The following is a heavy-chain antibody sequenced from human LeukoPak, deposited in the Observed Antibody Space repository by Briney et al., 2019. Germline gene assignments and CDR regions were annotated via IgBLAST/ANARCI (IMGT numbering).Heavy chain of an antibody. CDR2: INHSGST. D-gene: IGHD6-13*01. CDR1: GGSFSGYY. Sequence: SETLSLTCAVYGGSFSGYYWSWIRQPPGKGLEWIGEINHSGSTNYNPSLKSRVTISVDTSKNQFSLKLSSVTAADTAVYYCTRNSSWQPKGFDPWGQGTLVTVSS. CDR3: TRNSSWQPKGFDP. J-gene: IGHJ5*02. V-gene: IGHV4-34*01.